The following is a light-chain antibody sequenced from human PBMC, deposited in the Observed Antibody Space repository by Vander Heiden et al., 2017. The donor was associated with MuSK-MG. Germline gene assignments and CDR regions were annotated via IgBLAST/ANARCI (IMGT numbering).Light chain of an antibody. Sequence: QSVLTPPPSASGTPGQRVTISCSGSSSNIGSNTVNWYQQLPGTAPKLLIYRNNQRPSGVPDRFSGSKSGTSASLAISGLQSEDEADYYCAAWDDSLNGHVVFGGGTKLTVL. V-gene: IGLV1-44*01. CDR1: SSNIGSNT. CDR3: AAWDDSLNGHVV. CDR2: RNN. J-gene: IGLJ2*01.